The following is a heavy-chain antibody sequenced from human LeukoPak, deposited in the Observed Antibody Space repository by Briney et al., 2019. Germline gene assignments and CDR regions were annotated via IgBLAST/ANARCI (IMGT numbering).Heavy chain of an antibody. D-gene: IGHD6-13*01. CDR3: AKDRLQRGPNSRYIDRTVYDC. J-gene: IGHJ4*02. CDR1: GFTFSSYS. Sequence: PGGSLRLSCAASGFTFSSYSMNWVRQAPGKGLEWVSSISSSSSYIYYADSVKGRFTISRDNAKNSLYLQMNSLRAEDTAVYYCAKDRLQRGPNSRYIDRTVYDCWGQGALVTVSA. V-gene: IGHV3-21*04. CDR2: ISSSSSYI.